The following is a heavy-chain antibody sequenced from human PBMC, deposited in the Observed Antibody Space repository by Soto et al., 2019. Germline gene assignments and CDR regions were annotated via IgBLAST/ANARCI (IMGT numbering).Heavy chain of an antibody. Sequence: QVQLQQWGAGLLKASETLSLTCVVSGGSFSGYFWTWIRQSPGRGLEWIGEISHSGSRNYNPAFQSRVIISVDSSKNHVSLKLSSVTAADSDTYFCARGLAYDRPITVAEPFDSWGQGTLVTVSS. J-gene: IGHJ4*02. CDR3: ARGLAYDRPITVAEPFDS. CDR2: ISHSGSR. V-gene: IGHV4-34*02. D-gene: IGHD6-19*01. CDR1: GGSFSGYF.